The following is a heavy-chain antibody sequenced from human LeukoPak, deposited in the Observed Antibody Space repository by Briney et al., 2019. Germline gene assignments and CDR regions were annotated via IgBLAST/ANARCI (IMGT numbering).Heavy chain of an antibody. CDR3: ERGTTVWPWNYFDY. CDR2: IYSGGST. CDR1: GFTVSSNY. V-gene: IGHV3-53*01. D-gene: IGHD4-17*01. J-gene: IGHJ4*02. Sequence: GGSLRLSCAASGFTVSSNYMSWVRQAPGKGLEWVSVIYSGGSTYYADSVKGRFTISRDNSKNTLYLQMNSLRAEDTAVYYCERGTTVWPWNYFDYWGQGTLVTVSS.